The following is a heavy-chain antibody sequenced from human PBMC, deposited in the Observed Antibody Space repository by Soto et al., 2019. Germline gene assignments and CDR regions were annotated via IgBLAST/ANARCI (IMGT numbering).Heavy chain of an antibody. D-gene: IGHD2-8*01. CDR1: GGSISSYY. CDR2: IYYSGST. Sequence: SETLSLTCTVSGGSISSYYWSWIRQPPGKGLEWIGYIYYSGSTNYNPSLKSRVTISVDTSKNQFSLKLSSVTAADTAVYYCARVYEGLYLDYWGQGTLVTVSS. J-gene: IGHJ4*02. CDR3: ARVYEGLYLDY. V-gene: IGHV4-59*01.